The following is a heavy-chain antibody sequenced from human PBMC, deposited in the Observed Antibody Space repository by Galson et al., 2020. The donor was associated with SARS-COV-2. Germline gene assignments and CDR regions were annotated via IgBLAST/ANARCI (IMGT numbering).Heavy chain of an antibody. CDR3: ATASGGYDFYWSFFYGLDV. Sequence: SETLSLTCTVSGGSLSNEYWSWVRLSPGKGLEWIGTIYYTGNVNYNPSLESRVTISVDTSENQFSLKLSSVTAADTAVYYCATASGGYDFYWSFFYGLDVWGQGTMVTVSS. D-gene: IGHD5-12*01. J-gene: IGHJ3*01. CDR1: GGSLSNEY. V-gene: IGHV4-59*01. CDR2: IYYTGNV.